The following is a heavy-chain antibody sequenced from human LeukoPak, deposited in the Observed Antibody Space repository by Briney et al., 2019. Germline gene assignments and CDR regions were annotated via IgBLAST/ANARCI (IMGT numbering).Heavy chain of an antibody. CDR1: GFTFSSYG. CDR2: IWYDGSNK. CDR3: ARWLGSYYYYGMDV. J-gene: IGHJ6*02. Sequence: GRSLRLSCAASGFTFSSYGMHWVRQAPGKGLEWVAVIWYDGSNKYYADPVKGRFTISRDNSKNTLYLQMNSLRAEDTAVYYCARWLGSYYYYGMDVWGQGTTVTVSS. V-gene: IGHV3-33*01. D-gene: IGHD6-19*01.